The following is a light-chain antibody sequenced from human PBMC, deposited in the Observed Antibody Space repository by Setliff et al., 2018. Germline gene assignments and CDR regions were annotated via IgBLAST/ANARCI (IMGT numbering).Light chain of an antibody. CDR1: SSNLGAGFS. J-gene: IGLJ1*01. CDR2: GDN. Sequence: GAPGQRVTISCTGSSSNLGAGFSVHWYQQLPGTAPKLLIYGDNNRPSGVPDRFSGSKSGTSASLAIAGLQAEDEADYYCQSYGGSLDFDVFGSGTKGTVL. CDR3: QSYGGSLDFDV. V-gene: IGLV1-40*01.